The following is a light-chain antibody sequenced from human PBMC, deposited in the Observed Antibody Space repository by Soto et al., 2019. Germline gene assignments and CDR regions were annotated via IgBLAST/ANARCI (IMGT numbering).Light chain of an antibody. CDR1: SSKIGAGYD. V-gene: IGLV1-40*01. Sequence: QSVLTQPPSVSGAPGQRVTISCTGSSSKIGAGYDVHWYQQLPGTAPKLLIYGNSNRPSGVPDRFSGSKSGTSASLAITGLQAEDEADYYCQSYDSSLSLVVFGGGTQLTV. CDR2: GNS. CDR3: QSYDSSLSLVV. J-gene: IGLJ2*01.